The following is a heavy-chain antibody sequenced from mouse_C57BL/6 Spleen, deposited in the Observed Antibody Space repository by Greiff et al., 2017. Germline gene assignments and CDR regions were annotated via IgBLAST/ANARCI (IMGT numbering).Heavy chain of an antibody. D-gene: IGHD4-1*01. J-gene: IGHJ2*01. V-gene: IGHV5-4*01. CDR1: GFTFSSYA. CDR3: ARESLGPFDY. CDR2: ISDGGSYT. Sequence: EVQLVESGGGLVKPGGSLKLSCAASGFTFSSYAMSWVRQTPEKRLEWVATISDGGSYTYYPDNVKGRFTISRDNAKNNLYLQMSHLKSEDTAMYYCARESLGPFDYWGQGTTLTVSS.